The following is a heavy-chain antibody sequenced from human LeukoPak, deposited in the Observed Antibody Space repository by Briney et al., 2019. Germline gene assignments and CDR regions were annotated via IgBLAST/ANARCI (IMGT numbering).Heavy chain of an antibody. Sequence: PGGSLRLSCVATGFTFSNYAMNWVRQAPGKGLEWVSVVIASSGSTDYADSVKGRLTISRDISKNTLYLQMNRLRAEDTAIYYCAKGGYDYIEIGYFDYWGQGTPVTVAS. D-gene: IGHD5-12*01. V-gene: IGHV3-23*01. CDR1: GFTFSNYA. CDR2: VIASSGST. J-gene: IGHJ4*02. CDR3: AKGGYDYIEIGYFDY.